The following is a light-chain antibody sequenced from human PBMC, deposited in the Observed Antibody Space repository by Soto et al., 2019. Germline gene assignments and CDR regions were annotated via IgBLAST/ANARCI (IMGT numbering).Light chain of an antibody. CDR3: GTWDSSLSAGV. V-gene: IGLV1-51*01. Sequence: QAVVTQPPSVSAAPGQKVTISCSGSSSNMGNNYVSWYQQLPGTAPKLLIYDNNKRPSGITDRFSGSKSGTSATLGITGLQTGDEADYYCGTWDSSLSAGVFGTGTKLTVL. J-gene: IGLJ1*01. CDR2: DNN. CDR1: SSNMGNNY.